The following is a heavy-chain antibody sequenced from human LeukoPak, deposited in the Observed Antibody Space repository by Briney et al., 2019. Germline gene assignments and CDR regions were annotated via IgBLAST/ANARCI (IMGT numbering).Heavy chain of an antibody. J-gene: IGHJ6*03. CDR1: GFTFSNYN. CDR2: ITRSGTYI. CDR3: AREEDGNYYYYYYMDV. Sequence: GGSLRLSCAASGFTFSNYNMNWVRQAPGKAMEWVSSITRSGTYIFYADSVKGRFTISRDNSKNSLYLQMNSLRAEDTAVYYCAREEDGNYYYYYYMDVWGKGTTVTVSS. V-gene: IGHV3-21*01.